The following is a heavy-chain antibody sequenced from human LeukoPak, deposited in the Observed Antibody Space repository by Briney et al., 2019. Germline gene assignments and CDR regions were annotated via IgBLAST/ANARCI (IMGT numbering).Heavy chain of an antibody. Sequence: RASQTLSLTCTVSGGSISSGSYYWSWIRQPAGKGLEWIGRIYTSGSTNYNPSLKSRVTISVDTSKNQFSLKLSFVTAADTAVYYCASLYSGFDYYYMDVWGKGATVTVSS. D-gene: IGHD2-15*01. CDR2: IYTSGST. CDR3: ASLYSGFDYYYMDV. J-gene: IGHJ6*03. CDR1: GGSISSGSYY. V-gene: IGHV4-61*02.